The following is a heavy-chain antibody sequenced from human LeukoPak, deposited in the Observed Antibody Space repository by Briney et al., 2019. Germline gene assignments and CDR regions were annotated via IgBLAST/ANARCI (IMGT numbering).Heavy chain of an antibody. Sequence: GGSLRLSCAASGFAFSSYSMNWVRLAPGKGLEWVSYISRSSSILYCADSVKGRFTISRDNAKNSLYPQMNSPRDEDTAVYYCARDHSSSWTFDYWGQGTLVTVSS. V-gene: IGHV3-48*02. CDR1: GFAFSSYS. D-gene: IGHD6-13*01. CDR2: ISRSSSIL. CDR3: ARDHSSSWTFDY. J-gene: IGHJ4*02.